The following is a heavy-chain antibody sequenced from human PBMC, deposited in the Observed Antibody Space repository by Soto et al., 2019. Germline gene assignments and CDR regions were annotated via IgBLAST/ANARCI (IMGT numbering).Heavy chain of an antibody. D-gene: IGHD2-15*01. CDR2: IDPSGGGT. CDR3: ARDRVDCSGGNCWRSVEDT. V-gene: IGHV1-46*01. CDR1: GYTFTSYY. Sequence: QVQLVQSGAEVKKPGASVKVSCKASGYTFTSYYMHWVRQAPGQGLEWMGIIDPSGGGTSYAQKFQGRLTMTRDTSTSTVSMELSSLRSEDTAVYYCARDRVDCSGGNCWRSVEDTWGQGTLVTVSS. J-gene: IGHJ5*02.